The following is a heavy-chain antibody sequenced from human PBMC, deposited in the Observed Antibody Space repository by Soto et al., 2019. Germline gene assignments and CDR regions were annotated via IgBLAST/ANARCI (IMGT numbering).Heavy chain of an antibody. V-gene: IGHV1-69*02. J-gene: IGHJ3*02. D-gene: IGHD3-10*01. CDR3: ARMYYYGSGVEDAFDI. CDR1: GGTFSSYT. Sequence: QVQLVQSGAEVKKPGSSVKVSCQASGGTFSSYTISWVRQAPGQELKWMGRIIPTLGIANYAQKFKGRVTITAEKSTSTAYMELSSRRFEDTAVYYCARMYYYGSGVEDAFDIWGQGTMVTVSS. CDR2: IIPTLGIA.